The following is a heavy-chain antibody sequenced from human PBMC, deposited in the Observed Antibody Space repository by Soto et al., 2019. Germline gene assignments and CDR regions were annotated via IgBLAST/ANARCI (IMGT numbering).Heavy chain of an antibody. V-gene: IGHV3-23*01. CDR1: GFTFSSYA. D-gene: IGHD3-10*01. CDR3: VKGGEMSYYYYYYMDV. CDR2: ISGSGGST. J-gene: IGHJ6*03. Sequence: EVQLLESGGGLVQPGGSLRLSCAASGFTFSSYAMSWVRQAPGKGLEWVSAISGSGGSTYYADSVKGRFTISRDNSKNTLYLQMNSLRAEDTAVYYCVKGGEMSYYYYYYMDVWGKGTTVTVSS.